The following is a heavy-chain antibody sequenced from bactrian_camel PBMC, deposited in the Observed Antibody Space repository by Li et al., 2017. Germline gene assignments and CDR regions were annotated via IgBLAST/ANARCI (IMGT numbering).Heavy chain of an antibody. Sequence: DVQLVESGGGSVQAGGSLRLSCAASEYSVRATCMVWFRQAPGKGLEWVSSISGSGRATIYVDSVKGRFSMSRDNAKNMVYLQMNSLKPEDTAVYYCVSPPYGDGSGEFGVWGQGTQVTVS. CDR2: ISGSGRAT. J-gene: IGHJ4*01. CDR1: EYSVRATC. V-gene: IGHV3S40*01. CDR3: VSPPYGDGSGEFGV. D-gene: IGHD1*01.